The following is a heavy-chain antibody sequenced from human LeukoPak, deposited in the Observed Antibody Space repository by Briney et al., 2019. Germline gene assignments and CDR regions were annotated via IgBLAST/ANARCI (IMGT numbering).Heavy chain of an antibody. D-gene: IGHD2-2*02. J-gene: IGHJ3*02. V-gene: IGHV3-21*01. CDR3: ARGHCSTTTCYTKDDAFDI. Sequence: GGSLRLSCAASGFTFSSYNMNWVRQAPGKGLEWVSSISSSSSSIYYADSVKGRFTISRDNAKNSLYLQMNSLRAEDTAVYYCARGHCSTTTCYTKDDAFDIWGQGTMVTVSS. CDR2: ISSSSSSI. CDR1: GFTFSSYN.